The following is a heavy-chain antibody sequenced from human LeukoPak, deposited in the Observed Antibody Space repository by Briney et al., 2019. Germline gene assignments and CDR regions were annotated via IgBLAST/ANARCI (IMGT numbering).Heavy chain of an antibody. J-gene: IGHJ3*02. D-gene: IGHD3-10*01. V-gene: IGHV3-23*01. Sequence: PGGSLRLSCAASGFTFQYYAMTWVRQAPGQGLEGLSIISGNGGSIYYAKSVKGRFTISRDNSKNTVYLQMNSLRAEDTAVYYCARRWGMWDRELVAFDIWGQGTMVTVSS. CDR2: ISGNGGSI. CDR1: GFTFQYYA. CDR3: ARRWGMWDRELVAFDI.